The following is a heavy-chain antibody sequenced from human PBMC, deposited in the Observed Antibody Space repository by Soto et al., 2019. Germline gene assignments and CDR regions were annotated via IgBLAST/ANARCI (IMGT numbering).Heavy chain of an antibody. V-gene: IGHV4-59*11. Sequence: QVQLQESGPGLVKTSETLSLTCTVSGATINSHNWTWIRQTPGKGLEWIGSIYFSGSTNYNPSLRGRVTISVDTSKSQFSLQLSSVIAADTAMYYCARELSYGMDVWGQGTTVTVSS. J-gene: IGHJ6*02. CDR3: ARELSYGMDV. CDR1: GATINSHN. CDR2: IYFSGST.